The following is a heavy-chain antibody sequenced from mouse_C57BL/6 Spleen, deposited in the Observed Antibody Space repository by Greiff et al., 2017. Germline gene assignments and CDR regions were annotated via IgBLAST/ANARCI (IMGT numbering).Heavy chain of an antibody. J-gene: IGHJ2*01. Sequence: QVQLQQPGAELVKPGASVKLSCKASGYTFTSYWMQWVKQRPGQGLEWIGEIIPSDSYTNYNEKFKGKATLTIDTSSSTAYMQLSSLKSEDSAVYYCAGLWKRRGDFDYWGQGTTLTVSS. CDR1: GYTFTSYW. CDR3: AGLWKRRGDFDY. D-gene: IGHD3-3*01. CDR2: IIPSDSYT. V-gene: IGHV1-50*01.